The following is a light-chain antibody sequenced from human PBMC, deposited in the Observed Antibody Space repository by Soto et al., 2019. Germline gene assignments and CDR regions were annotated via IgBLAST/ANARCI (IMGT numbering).Light chain of an antibody. CDR3: ETWDGNTRA. CDR1: SGHSSYI. Sequence: QPVLTQSSSASASLGSSVKLTCTLSSGHSSYIIAWHQQQPGKAPRYLMKLEGSGSYNKGSEVPDRFSGSSSGADRYLTISNLQFEDEADYYCETWDGNTRAFGGGTKVTVL. CDR2: LEGSGSY. V-gene: IGLV4-60*02. J-gene: IGLJ3*02.